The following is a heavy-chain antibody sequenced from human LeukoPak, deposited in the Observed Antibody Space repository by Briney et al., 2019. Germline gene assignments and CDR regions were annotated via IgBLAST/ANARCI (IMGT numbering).Heavy chain of an antibody. J-gene: IGHJ4*02. CDR3: AKDRSAAGTGYYFDY. CDR1: GFTFSSYG. CDR2: IRYDGSNK. D-gene: IGHD6-13*01. V-gene: IGHV3-30*02. Sequence: GGSLRLSCAASGFTFSSYGMHWVRQAPGKGLEWVAFIRYDGSNKYYADSVKGRFTISRDNSKNTLYVQMNSLRAEDTAVYYCAKDRSAAGTGYYFDYWGQGTLVTVSS.